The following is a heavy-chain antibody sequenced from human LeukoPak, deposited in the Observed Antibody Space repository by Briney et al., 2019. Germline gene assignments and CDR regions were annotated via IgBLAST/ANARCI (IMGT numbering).Heavy chain of an antibody. CDR3: ARLGVGDADAFDI. J-gene: IGHJ3*02. CDR1: GGSISSSSYS. D-gene: IGHD2-21*02. CDR2: IYYSGST. Sequence: SETLSLTCTVSGGSISSSSYSWGWLRQPPGKGLEWIVSIYYSGSTYYNPSLKSRVTISVDTSKNQFSLKLSSVTAADTAVYYCARLGVGDADAFDIWGQGTMVTVSS. V-gene: IGHV4-39*01.